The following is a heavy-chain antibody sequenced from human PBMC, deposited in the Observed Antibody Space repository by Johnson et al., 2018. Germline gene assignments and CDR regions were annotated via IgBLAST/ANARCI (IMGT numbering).Heavy chain of an antibody. V-gene: IGHV3-15*01. CDR1: GFIFNNTW. D-gene: IGHD2-2*03. Sequence: EVQLVESGGGLVKPGGSLRLSCAVSGFIFNNTWMSWVRQAPGKGLEWVGRIKSKTDGGTTNYAAPVKGKFTISRDDSKNTLYLQMHSLTTEDTAVYYCTTDGSFTLSYGTDVWGHGTTVTVSS. CDR2: IKSKTDGGTT. J-gene: IGHJ6*02. CDR3: TTDGSFTLSYGTDV.